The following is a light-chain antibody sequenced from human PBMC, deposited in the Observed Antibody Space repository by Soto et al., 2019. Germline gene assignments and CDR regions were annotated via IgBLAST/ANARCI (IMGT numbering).Light chain of an antibody. Sequence: QSALTQPASVSASPGQSITISCTGTSSDVGAYNYVSWYQQHPGKAPKLIIYEGTNRPSGVSNRFSGSKSGNTASLTISGLQADDDADYCCSSYTIRSQAIFGGGTKLTVL. J-gene: IGLJ2*01. CDR2: EGT. CDR1: SSDVGAYNY. CDR3: SSYTIRSQAI. V-gene: IGLV2-14*01.